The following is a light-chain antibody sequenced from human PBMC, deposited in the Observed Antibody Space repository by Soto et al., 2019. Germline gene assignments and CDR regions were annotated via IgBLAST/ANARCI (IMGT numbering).Light chain of an antibody. CDR2: DVS. J-gene: IGLJ2*01. V-gene: IGLV2-14*01. Sequence: QSVLTQPASVSGSPGQSITISCAGTSRDIGGHNYVSWYQQHPGKAPKLMIYDVSNRPPGVSNRFSGSKSGNTASLTISGLQAEDEADYYCTSFTSRRTLVFGGGTKLTVL. CDR3: TSFTSRRTLV. CDR1: SRDIGGHNY.